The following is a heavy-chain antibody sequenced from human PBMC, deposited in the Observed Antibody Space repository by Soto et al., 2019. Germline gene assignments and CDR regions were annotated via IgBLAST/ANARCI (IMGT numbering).Heavy chain of an antibody. V-gene: IGHV3-30-3*01. CDR1: GFTFSSYA. CDR2: ISYDGSNK. Sequence: QVQLVESGGGVVQPGRSLRLSCAASGFTFSSYAMHWVRQAPGKGLEWVAVISYDGSNKYYADSVKGRFTISRDNSKNTLYLQMNSLRAEDTAVYYWASPGPYSYYYYGMDVWGQGTTVTVSS. CDR3: ASPGPYSYYYYGMDV. D-gene: IGHD3-16*01. J-gene: IGHJ6*02.